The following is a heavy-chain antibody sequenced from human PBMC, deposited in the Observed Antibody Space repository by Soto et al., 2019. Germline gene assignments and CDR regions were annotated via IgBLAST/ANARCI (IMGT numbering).Heavy chain of an antibody. D-gene: IGHD3-9*01. CDR2: IWYDGSYK. CDR1: GFTFSSYG. J-gene: IGHJ2*01. V-gene: IGHV3-33*01. CDR3: ARGPYILTGYIHWYFDL. Sequence: QVQLVESGGGVVQPGRSLRLSCAASGFTFSSYGMHWVRQAPGKGLEWVAVIWYDGSYKYYADSVKGRFTISRDNSKNTLYLQMNRLRAEDTAVYYGARGPYILTGYIHWYFDLWGRGTLVTVSA.